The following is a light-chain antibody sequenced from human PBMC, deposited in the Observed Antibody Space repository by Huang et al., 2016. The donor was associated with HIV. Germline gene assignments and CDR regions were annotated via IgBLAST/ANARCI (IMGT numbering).Light chain of an antibody. CDR2: GVS. V-gene: IGKV3-15*01. CDR1: QSISSQ. J-gene: IGKJ1*01. CDR3: QQYNDWPLT. Sequence: EIVMTQSPATLSVSPGERVTLPCRASQSISSQLAWYQQKRGQAHRLLIYGVSTRATAIPARFSGSGSGTDFTLTINSLQSEDFATYYCQQYNDWPLTFGQGTEVEIK.